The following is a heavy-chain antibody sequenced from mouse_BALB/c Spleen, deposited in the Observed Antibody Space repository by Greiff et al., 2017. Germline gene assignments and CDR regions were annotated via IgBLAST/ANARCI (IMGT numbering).Heavy chain of an antibody. CDR3: TRMPDGSY. CDR1: GYTFTSYY. D-gene: IGHD2-3*01. J-gene: IGHJ3*01. CDR2: INPSNGGT. Sequence: VQLQQSGAELVKPGASVKLSCKASGYTFTSYYMYWVKQRPGQGLEWIGEINPSNGGTNFNEKFKSKATLTVDKSSSTAYMQLSSLTSEDSAVYDCTRMPDGSYWGQGTLVTVSA. V-gene: IGHV1S81*02.